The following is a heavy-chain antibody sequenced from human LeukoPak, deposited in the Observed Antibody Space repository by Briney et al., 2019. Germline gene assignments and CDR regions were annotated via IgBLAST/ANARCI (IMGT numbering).Heavy chain of an antibody. CDR2: IYYSGST. Sequence: SETLSLTCTVSGGSISSSSYYWGWIRQPPGKGLEWIGSIYYSGSTYYNPSLKSRVTISVDTSKNQFSLKLSSVTAADTAVYYCARGYSSSLSEDWGQGTLVTVSS. J-gene: IGHJ4*02. CDR3: ARGYSSSLSED. D-gene: IGHD6-13*01. CDR1: GGSISSSSYY. V-gene: IGHV4-39*01.